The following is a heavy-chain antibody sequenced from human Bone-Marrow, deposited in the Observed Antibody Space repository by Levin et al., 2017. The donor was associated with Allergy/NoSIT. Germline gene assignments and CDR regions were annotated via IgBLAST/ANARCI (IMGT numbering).Heavy chain of an antibody. CDR2: IYGDGRT. CDR1: GFDVSRKY. J-gene: IGHJ3*02. V-gene: IGHV3-53*01. Sequence: PGGSLRLSCAASGFDVSRKYISWVRQAPGKGLEWVSAIYGDGRTYYADSVRGRFTVSRDNSKNTVYLQLNSLRAADTAVYFCAKEEYVSSSMLAGAFDIWGQGTMVTVSS. CDR3: AKEEYVSSSMLAGAFDI. D-gene: IGHD6-6*01.